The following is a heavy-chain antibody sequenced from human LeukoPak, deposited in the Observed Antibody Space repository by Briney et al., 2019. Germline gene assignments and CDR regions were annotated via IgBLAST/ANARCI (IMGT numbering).Heavy chain of an antibody. CDR3: ARNIAALDFDY. V-gene: IGHV4-38-2*01. D-gene: IGHD6-6*01. J-gene: IGHJ4*02. CDR2: IYHSGST. Sequence: PSETLSLTCAVSGYSISSGYYWGWIRQPPGKGLEWIGSIYHSGSTYYNPSLKSRVTISVDTSKNQFSLKLSSVTAADTAVYYCARNIAALDFDYWGQGTLVTVSS. CDR1: GYSISSGYY.